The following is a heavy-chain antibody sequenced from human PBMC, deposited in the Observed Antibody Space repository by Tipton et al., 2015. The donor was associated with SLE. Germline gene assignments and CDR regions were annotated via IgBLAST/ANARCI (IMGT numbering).Heavy chain of an antibody. CDR3: ASSDYYDSRYFDY. CDR1: GGSISSHY. J-gene: IGHJ4*02. D-gene: IGHD3-22*01. V-gene: IGHV4-59*11. CDR2: IYYSGST. Sequence: TLSLTCTVSGGSISSHYWSWIRQPPGKGLEWIGYIYYSGSTNYNPSLKSRVTISVDTSKNQFSLKLSSVTAADTAVYYCASSDYYDSRYFDYWGQGTLVTVSS.